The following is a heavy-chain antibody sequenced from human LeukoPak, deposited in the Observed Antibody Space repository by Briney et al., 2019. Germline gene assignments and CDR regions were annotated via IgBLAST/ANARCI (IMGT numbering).Heavy chain of an antibody. D-gene: IGHD4-17*01. Sequence: GSLRLSCAASGFTFSNYWMHWVRQVPGKGLEWIGSIYYSGSTYYNPSLKSRVTISVDTSKNQFSLKLSSVTAADTAVYYCARDGDPRRPFDYWGQGTLVTVSS. CDR1: GFTFSNYW. CDR3: ARDGDPRRPFDY. J-gene: IGHJ4*02. CDR2: IYYSGST. V-gene: IGHV4-39*07.